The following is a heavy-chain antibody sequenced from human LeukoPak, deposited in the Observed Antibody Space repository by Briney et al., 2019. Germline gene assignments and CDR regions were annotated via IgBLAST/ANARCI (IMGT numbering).Heavy chain of an antibody. Sequence: SETLSLTCTVSGDSIASSSFYWGWIRQPPGKGLEWVGSIYYSGYTYYNPSLKSRVTIPVDTSKNQFSLKLSSVTAADTAVYYCARALGDGYITMGHYFGYWGQGTLVTVSS. V-gene: IGHV4-39*07. D-gene: IGHD5-24*01. J-gene: IGHJ4*02. CDR1: GDSIASSSFY. CDR3: ARALGDGYITMGHYFGY. CDR2: IYYSGYT.